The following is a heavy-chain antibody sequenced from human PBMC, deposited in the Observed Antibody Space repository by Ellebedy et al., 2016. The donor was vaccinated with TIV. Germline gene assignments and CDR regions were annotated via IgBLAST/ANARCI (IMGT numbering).Heavy chain of an antibody. CDR3: ARLDSSSYIYYYHHGMGV. J-gene: IGHJ6*02. CDR2: INPGDSDA. D-gene: IGHD6-6*01. V-gene: IGHV5-51*01. CDR1: GYSFKNYW. Sequence: GESLKISCQGSGYSFKNYWIAWVRQMPGKGLEWVAMINPGDSDARYSPSFEGQVTISVDKAIRTAYLQWSRLKPSDTAMYYCARLDSSSYIYYYHHGMGVWGQGTSVTVSS.